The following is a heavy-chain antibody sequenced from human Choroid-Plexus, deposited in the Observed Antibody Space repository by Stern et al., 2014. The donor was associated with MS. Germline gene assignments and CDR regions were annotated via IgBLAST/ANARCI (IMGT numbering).Heavy chain of an antibody. CDR3: AKDRQYLTYFFDH. V-gene: IGHV3-30*18. Sequence: VQLVESGGGVVQPGRPLRLSCVASGFTFGSSAMHWVRQAPGKGLEWVAGVSYDGSNKYYADSVKGRFTISRDNSQNTLYIQMSSLRPEDTAVYYCAKDRQYLTYFFDHWGQGSLVTVSS. CDR1: GFTFGSSA. CDR2: VSYDGSNK. J-gene: IGHJ5*02. D-gene: IGHD2/OR15-2a*01.